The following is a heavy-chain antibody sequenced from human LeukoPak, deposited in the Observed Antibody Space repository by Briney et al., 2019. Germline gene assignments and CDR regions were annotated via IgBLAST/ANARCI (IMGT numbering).Heavy chain of an antibody. Sequence: ASVKVSCKASGHSFSSYALSWVRQAPGQGLEWMGWISANNVNTNYAQKFQGRLTMTTDTSTNTAYMELRSLRSNDTAIYYCARDLNYVTLGYDILADVGYYFDYWGQGSLVTVSS. J-gene: IGHJ4*02. CDR2: ISANNVNT. V-gene: IGHV1-18*01. D-gene: IGHD3-9*01. CDR3: ARDLNYVTLGYDILADVGYYFDY. CDR1: GHSFSSYA.